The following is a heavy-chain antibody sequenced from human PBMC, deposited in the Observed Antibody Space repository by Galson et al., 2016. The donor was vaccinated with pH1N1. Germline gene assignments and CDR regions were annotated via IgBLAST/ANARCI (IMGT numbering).Heavy chain of an antibody. V-gene: IGHV4-30-2*01. CDR3: ARGHCPIASVCNWFVP. CDR1: GASITTAASS. J-gene: IGHJ5*02. Sequence: TMSLTCAVSGASITTAASSWRWVRQPPGKGLGGIGYMYHTGSTYYNSSVKSRVTISVDWSKNQFHLNLYSVTAADPAVYYCARGHCPIASVCNWFVPWGQGILVTVSS. D-gene: IGHD2-8*01. CDR2: MYHTGST.